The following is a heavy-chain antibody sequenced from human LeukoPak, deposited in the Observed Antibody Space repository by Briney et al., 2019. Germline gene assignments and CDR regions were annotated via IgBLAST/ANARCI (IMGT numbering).Heavy chain of an antibody. D-gene: IGHD1-26*01. CDR2: IKSKTDGGTT. V-gene: IGHV3-15*01. CDR3: AREVGAPGYFDY. CDR1: GFTFSNAW. Sequence: GGSLRLSCAASGFTFSNAWMSWVRQAPGKGLEWVGRIKSKTDGGTTDYAAPVKGRFTISRDDSKNTLYLQMNSLKTEDTAVYYCAREVGAPGYFDYWGQGTLVTVSS. J-gene: IGHJ4*02.